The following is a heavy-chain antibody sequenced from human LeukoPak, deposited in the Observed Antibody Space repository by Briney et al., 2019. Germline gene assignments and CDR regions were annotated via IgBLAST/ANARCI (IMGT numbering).Heavy chain of an antibody. D-gene: IGHD5-18*01. CDR3: ANDLGWIQLNLG. Sequence: PGGSLRLSCVASGFTFSSYSMQWVRQTPGKGLEWVGILSYDGTNTYYGESVKGRFTISRDNSQNTVYLQMNSLRAEDTAVYYCANDLGWIQLNLGRGQGTLVTVSS. J-gene: IGHJ4*02. V-gene: IGHV3-33*05. CDR2: LSYDGTNT. CDR1: GFTFSSYS.